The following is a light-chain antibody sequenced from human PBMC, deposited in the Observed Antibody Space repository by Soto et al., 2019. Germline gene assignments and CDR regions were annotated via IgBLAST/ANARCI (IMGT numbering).Light chain of an antibody. CDR2: GAS. CDR1: QSVSTN. CDR3: QQYIDWPPYT. J-gene: IGKJ2*01. V-gene: IGKV3-15*01. Sequence: IVLTQSPSALSVSPGDRATLSCRASQSVSTNLAWYQQKPGQAPRLLIYGASTRATGIPARFSGSGPGTEFTLTISSLQSEDFAVYFCQQYIDWPPYTFGQGTKVDIK.